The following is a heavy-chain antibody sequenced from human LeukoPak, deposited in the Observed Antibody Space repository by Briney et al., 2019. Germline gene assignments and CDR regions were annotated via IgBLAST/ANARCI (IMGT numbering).Heavy chain of an antibody. D-gene: IGHD1-26*01. CDR1: GFIFSSYW. Sequence: GGSLRLSCAASGFIFSSYWMSWVRQAPGKGLEWVANIKQDGSEKYYVDSVKGRFTISRDNAKNSLYLQMNSLRAEDTAVYYCARQTWEAAFDIWGQGTMVTFSS. J-gene: IGHJ3*02. CDR3: ARQTWEAAFDI. V-gene: IGHV3-7*01. CDR2: IKQDGSEK.